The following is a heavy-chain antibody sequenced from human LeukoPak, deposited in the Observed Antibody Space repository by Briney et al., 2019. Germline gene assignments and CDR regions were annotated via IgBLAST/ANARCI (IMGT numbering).Heavy chain of an antibody. J-gene: IGHJ4*02. D-gene: IGHD6-19*01. CDR3: AKEFIVLAATFDY. V-gene: IGHV3-23*01. CDR2: ISGSGGRT. Sequence: GGSLRLSCTASGFTFSRNAMNWVRQAPGKGLEWVSGISGSGGRTYYADSVHGRFTISRDNPKNTLYLQMNSLRAEDTAVYYCAKEFIVLAATFDYWGQGTLVTVSS. CDR1: GFTFSRNA.